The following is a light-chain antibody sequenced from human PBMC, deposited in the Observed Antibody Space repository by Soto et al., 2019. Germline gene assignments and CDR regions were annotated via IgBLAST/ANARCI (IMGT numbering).Light chain of an antibody. J-gene: IGLJ2*01. V-gene: IGLV2-8*01. CDR1: RSAVGAYNS. Sequence: QSALTQPPSAAGSPGQSVTISCTGTRSAVGAYNSVSWYQQHTGRAPKLMIYEVRKRPSGVPDRFSGSKSDKTASLTVSGLQAEDEDDYYCSSYAGNNHFVVFGGGTKLTVL. CDR2: EVR. CDR3: SSYAGNNHFVV.